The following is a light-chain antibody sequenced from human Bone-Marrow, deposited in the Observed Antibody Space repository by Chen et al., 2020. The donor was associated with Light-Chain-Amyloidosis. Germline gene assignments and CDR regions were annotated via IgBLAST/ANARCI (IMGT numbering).Light chain of an antibody. V-gene: IGLV3-25*03. CDR1: DLPTKY. J-gene: IGLJ2*01. CDR3: QSADSNGTYEVI. Sequence: SYELTQPPSVSVSPGQTARITCSGDDLPTKYAYWYEQKPGQAPVLEIHGGTERPSWVTERFSGSSSGTTATLSISGVQAEYEADYHCQSADSNGTYEVIFGGGTKLTVL. CDR2: GGT.